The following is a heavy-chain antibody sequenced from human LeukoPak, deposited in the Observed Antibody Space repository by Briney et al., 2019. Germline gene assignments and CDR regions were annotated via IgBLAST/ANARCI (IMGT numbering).Heavy chain of an antibody. CDR3: ARARIFGYYGSGATFAY. J-gene: IGHJ4*02. V-gene: IGHV4-34*01. CDR2: INHSGST. CDR1: GGSFSGYY. Sequence: SETLSLTCAVYGGSFSGYYWSWLRQPPGKGLEWIGEINHSGSTNYNPSLKSRVTISVDTSKNQFSLKLSSVTAADTAVYYCARARIFGYYGSGATFAYWGQGTLVTVSS. D-gene: IGHD3-10*01.